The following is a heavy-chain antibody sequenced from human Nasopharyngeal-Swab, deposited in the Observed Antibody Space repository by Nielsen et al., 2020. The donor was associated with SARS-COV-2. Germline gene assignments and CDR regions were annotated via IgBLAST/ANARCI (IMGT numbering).Heavy chain of an antibody. CDR1: GFTFSSYA. J-gene: IGHJ6*02. D-gene: IGHD1-20*01. Sequence: GGSLRLSCGASGFTFSSYAMSWVRQAPGKGLEWVSAISGSGSRTYYADSVKGRFTLSRDNSQSTLCLQMNSLRAEDTAVYYCAKVIRAYDWKAAITYYYYYGIDVWGQGTTVTVSS. V-gene: IGHV3-23*01. CDR2: ISGSGSRT. CDR3: AKVIRAYDWKAAITYYYYYGIDV.